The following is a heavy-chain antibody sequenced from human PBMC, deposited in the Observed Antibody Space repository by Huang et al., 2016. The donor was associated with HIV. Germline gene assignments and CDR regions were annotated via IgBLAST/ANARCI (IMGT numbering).Heavy chain of an antibody. V-gene: IGHV1-24*01. Sequence: QVQLVQSRAEVKKPGASVKVSCKVSEYTLTELSLHWLRQPPGKGLEWMGGFDPEMGETIYAQKCQGRVTMTEDTSTETAVMELSGLRPEDTAVYYCATGFDVFFDFWGQGTLVTVSS. D-gene: IGHD3-9*01. J-gene: IGHJ4*02. CDR2: FDPEMGET. CDR1: EYTLTELS. CDR3: ATGFDVFFDF.